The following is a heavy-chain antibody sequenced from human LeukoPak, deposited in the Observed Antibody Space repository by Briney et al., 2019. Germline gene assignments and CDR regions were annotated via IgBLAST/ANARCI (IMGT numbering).Heavy chain of an antibody. CDR2: ISYSGST. Sequence: SATLTLTCTVSGGSITSSGYYWGWIHQPPGKGLEWIGSISYSGSTYYNPSLKSRVTISVDTSQNQFSLKLTSVTAADTAIYYCARHFPTSSAWHLNWFDPWGQGTLVTVSS. CDR3: ARHFPTSSAWHLNWFDP. CDR1: GGSITSSGYY. D-gene: IGHD6-19*01. V-gene: IGHV4-39*01. J-gene: IGHJ5*02.